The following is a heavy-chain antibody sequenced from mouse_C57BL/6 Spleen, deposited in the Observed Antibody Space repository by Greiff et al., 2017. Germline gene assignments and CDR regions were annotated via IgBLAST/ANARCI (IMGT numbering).Heavy chain of an antibody. D-gene: IGHD4-1*01. V-gene: IGHV1-80*01. CDR2: IYPGDGDT. Sequence: QVQLQQSGAELVKPGASVKISCKASGYAFSSYWMNWVKQRPGKGLEWIGQIYPGDGDTNYTGKFKGKATLTADKSSRTAYMPLSSLTSEDSAVYFCARSTNWDEDYWGQGTTLTVSS. J-gene: IGHJ2*01. CDR1: GYAFSSYW. CDR3: ARSTNWDEDY.